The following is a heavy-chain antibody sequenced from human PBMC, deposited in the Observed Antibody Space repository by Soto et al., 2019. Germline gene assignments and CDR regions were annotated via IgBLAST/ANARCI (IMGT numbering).Heavy chain of an antibody. J-gene: IGHJ5*02. Sequence: QVQLQESGPGLVKPSQTLSLTCTVSGGSISSGDYYWSWIRQHPGKVLEWIGYIYYSGSTYYNPSLKSRVTISVDTSKNQFSLKPSSVTAADTAVYYCARWWSGSRQGFDPLGQGTLVTVSS. CDR1: GGSISSGDYY. V-gene: IGHV4-31*03. CDR2: IYYSGST. D-gene: IGHD3-3*01. CDR3: ARWWSGSRQGFDP.